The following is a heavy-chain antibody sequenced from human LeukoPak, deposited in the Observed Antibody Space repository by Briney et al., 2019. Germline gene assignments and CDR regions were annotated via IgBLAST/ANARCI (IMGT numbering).Heavy chain of an antibody. Sequence: GGSLRLSCAASGFTFDDYGMSWVRQAPGKGLEWVSAISSSGGGTYHADSVKGRFTISRDNSKNTLYLQMNSLRGEDTAVYYCATWRDKAAVSWGQGTLVTVSS. V-gene: IGHV3-23*01. CDR1: GFTFDDYG. D-gene: IGHD6-13*01. CDR2: ISSSGGGT. CDR3: ATWRDKAAVS. J-gene: IGHJ5*02.